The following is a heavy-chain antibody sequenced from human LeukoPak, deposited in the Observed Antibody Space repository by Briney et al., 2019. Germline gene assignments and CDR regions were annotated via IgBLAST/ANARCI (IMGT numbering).Heavy chain of an antibody. J-gene: IGHJ4*02. V-gene: IGHV1-24*01. CDR2: FDPEEGET. CDR1: GYTLTELS. D-gene: IGHD3-22*01. CDR3: ATARGTTDYDYYDSGGYYDY. Sequence: GASVKVSCKVSGYTLTELSMHWVRQGPGTGLEWMGGFDPEEGETNYAQKFQGRVTMTEDTSTDTVYMELSSLRSEDTAVYYCATARGTTDYDYYDSGGYYDYWGQGTPVTVSS.